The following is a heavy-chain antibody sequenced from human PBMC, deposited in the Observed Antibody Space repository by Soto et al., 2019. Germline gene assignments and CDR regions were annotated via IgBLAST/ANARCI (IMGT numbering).Heavy chain of an antibody. D-gene: IGHD3-22*01. CDR1: GFTFSSYA. Sequence: EVQLLESGGGLVQPGGSLRLSCAASGFTFSSYAMSWVRQAPGKGLEWVSAISGSGGSTYYADSVKGRFTISRDNSKNTLYLQMNSLRAEDTAVYYCAKPRITMIVVVAAFDYWGQGTLVTVSS. J-gene: IGHJ4*02. V-gene: IGHV3-23*01. CDR3: AKPRITMIVVVAAFDY. CDR2: ISGSGGST.